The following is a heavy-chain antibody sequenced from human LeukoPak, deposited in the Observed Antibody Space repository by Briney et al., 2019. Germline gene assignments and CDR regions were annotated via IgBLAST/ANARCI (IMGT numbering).Heavy chain of an antibody. Sequence: GGSLRLSCAVSGFTLSSYAMHWVRQAPGKGVEWLAVITYDGTKTYYPDSVKGRFTISRDNSKSTVYLQMNSLRAEDTAVYYCAKDSLMVRGAAGHDYWGQGTLVTVSS. CDR3: AKDSLMVRGAAGHDY. CDR2: ITYDGTKT. D-gene: IGHD3-10*01. CDR1: GFTLSSYA. J-gene: IGHJ4*02. V-gene: IGHV3-30*04.